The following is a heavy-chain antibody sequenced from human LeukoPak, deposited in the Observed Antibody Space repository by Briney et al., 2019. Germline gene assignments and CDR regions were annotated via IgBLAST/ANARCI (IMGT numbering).Heavy chain of an antibody. D-gene: IGHD2-15*01. J-gene: IGHJ5*02. Sequence: PGGSLRLSCAASGFTFSSYSMNWVRQAPGKGLEWVSAISGSGGSTYYADSVKGRFTISRDNSKNTLYLQMDSLRAEDTAVYYCAKDRMGVVAATFWFDPWGQGTLVTVSS. V-gene: IGHV3-23*01. CDR1: GFTFSSYS. CDR3: AKDRMGVVAATFWFDP. CDR2: ISGSGGST.